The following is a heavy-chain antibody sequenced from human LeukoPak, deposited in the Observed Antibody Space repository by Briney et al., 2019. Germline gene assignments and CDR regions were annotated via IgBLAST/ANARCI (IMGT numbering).Heavy chain of an antibody. V-gene: IGHV3-33*01. CDR2: IWYDGSNK. D-gene: IGHD3-22*01. J-gene: IGHJ4*02. CDR3: ARGLYDSSGYYYFPHY. Sequence: GRSLRLSCAASGFTFSSYGMHWVRQAPGKGLEWVAVIWYDGSNKYYADSVKGRFTISRDNSKNTLYLQMNSLRAEDTAVYYCARGLYDSSGYYYFPHYWGQGTLVTVSS. CDR1: GFTFSSYG.